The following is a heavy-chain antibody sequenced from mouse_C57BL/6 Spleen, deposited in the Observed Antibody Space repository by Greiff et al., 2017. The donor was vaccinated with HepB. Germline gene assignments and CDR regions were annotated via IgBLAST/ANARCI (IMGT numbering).Heavy chain of an antibody. V-gene: IGHV1-26*01. CDR1: GYTFTDYY. J-gene: IGHJ3*01. Sequence: EVQLQQSGPELVKPGASVKISCKASGYTFTDYYMNWVKQSHGKSLEWIGDINPNNGGTSYNQKFKGKATLTVDKSSSTAYMELRSLTSEDSAVYYCAREGDYDEFAYWGQGTLVTVSA. CDR2: INPNNGGT. CDR3: AREGDYDEFAY. D-gene: IGHD2-4*01.